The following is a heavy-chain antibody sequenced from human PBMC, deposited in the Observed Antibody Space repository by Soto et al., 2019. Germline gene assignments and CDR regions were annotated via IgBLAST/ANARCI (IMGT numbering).Heavy chain of an antibody. D-gene: IGHD2-15*01. Sequence: GGSLRLSCVASGFSFSSYAMGWVRQAPGKGLVWVSRIDSGGSSITYADSVRGRFTISRDNAKNTVYLHMNSLTAEDTAVYYCVRTSLVVAVATREDFWGQGTLVTVSS. CDR1: GFSFSSYA. CDR3: VRTSLVVAVATREDF. J-gene: IGHJ4*02. V-gene: IGHV3-74*01. CDR2: IDSGGSSI.